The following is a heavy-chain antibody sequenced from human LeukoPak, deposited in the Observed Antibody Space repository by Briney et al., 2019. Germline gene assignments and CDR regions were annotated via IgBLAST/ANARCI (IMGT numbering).Heavy chain of an antibody. CDR1: GGSISSGSYY. V-gene: IGHV4-61*02. CDR3: ARTDLAVAGTGTDY. Sequence: SETLSLTCTVSGGSISSGSYYWSWIRQPAGKGLEWIGRIYTSGSTNYNPSLKSRVTISVDTSKNRFSLKLSSVTAADTAVYYCARTDLAVAGTGTDYWGQGTLVTVSS. CDR2: IYTSGST. J-gene: IGHJ4*02. D-gene: IGHD6-19*01.